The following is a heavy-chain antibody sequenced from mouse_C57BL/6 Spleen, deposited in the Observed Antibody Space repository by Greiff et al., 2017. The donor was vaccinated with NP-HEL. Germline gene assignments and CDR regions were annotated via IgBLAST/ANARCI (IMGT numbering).Heavy chain of an antibody. J-gene: IGHJ2*01. D-gene: IGHD1-1*01. CDR2: IHPNSGST. V-gene: IGHV1-64*01. CDR3: AREGTTVGVHFDY. CDR1: GYTFTSYW. Sequence: QVQLQQPGTELVKPGASVKLSCKASGYTFTSYWMHWVKQRPGQGLEWIGMIHPNSGSTNYNEKFKSKATLTVDKSSSTAYMQLSSLTSEDSAVYYCAREGTTVGVHFDYWGQGTTLTVSS.